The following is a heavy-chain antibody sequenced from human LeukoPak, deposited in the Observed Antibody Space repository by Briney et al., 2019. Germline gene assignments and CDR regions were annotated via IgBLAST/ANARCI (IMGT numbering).Heavy chain of an antibody. CDR1: GFTFSSYG. CDR2: IKQDGSEK. J-gene: IGHJ4*02. V-gene: IGHV3-7*01. D-gene: IGHD4-17*01. Sequence: GGSLRLSCAASGFTFSSYGMHWVRQAPGKGLEWVANIKQDGSEKYYVDSVKGRFTISRDNAKNSLYLQMNSLRAEDTAVYYCGTTVTTGRRYWGQGTLVTVSS. CDR3: GTTVTTGRRY.